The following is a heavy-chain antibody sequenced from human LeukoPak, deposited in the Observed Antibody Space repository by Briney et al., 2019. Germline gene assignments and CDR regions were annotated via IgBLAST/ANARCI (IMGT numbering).Heavy chain of an antibody. Sequence: PGGSLRLSCAASGFTFSSYAMHWVRQAPGKGLEWVAVISYDGSNKYYADSVKGRFTISRDNSKNTLYLQMNSLRSEDTAVYYCARTPGHTVDTAMVFFDYWGQGTLVTVSS. J-gene: IGHJ4*02. CDR2: ISYDGSNK. D-gene: IGHD5-18*01. CDR1: GFTFSSYA. CDR3: ARTPGHTVDTAMVFFDY. V-gene: IGHV3-30*04.